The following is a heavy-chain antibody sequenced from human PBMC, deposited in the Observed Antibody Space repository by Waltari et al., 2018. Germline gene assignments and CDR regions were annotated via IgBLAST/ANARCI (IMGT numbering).Heavy chain of an antibody. J-gene: IGHJ2*01. CDR1: GYTFTSYA. Sequence: QVQLVQSGAEVKKPGASVKVSCKASGYTFTSYAMHWVRQAPGQRLEWMGWINAGNGNTKYSQKFQGRVTITRDTSASTAYMELSSLRSEDTAVYYCARAAGDYWYFDLWGRGTLVTVSS. CDR2: INAGNGNT. V-gene: IGHV1-3*01. D-gene: IGHD7-27*01. CDR3: ARAAGDYWYFDL.